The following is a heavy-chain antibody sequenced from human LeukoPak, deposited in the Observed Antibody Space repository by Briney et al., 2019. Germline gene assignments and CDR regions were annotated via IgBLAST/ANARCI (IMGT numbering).Heavy chain of an antibody. J-gene: IGHJ4*02. CDR2: ISAYNGNT. CDR1: DYTFTSFG. CDR3: ARDRSLDRGEGLDS. D-gene: IGHD3-10*01. Sequence: ASVKVSCKASDYTFTSFGISWVRQAPGQGLEWMGWISAYNGNTNYAHNLQGRLTMTRDTSTTTAYMELRNLRSDDTAVYYCARDRSLDRGEGLDSWGQGTLVTVSS. V-gene: IGHV1-18*01.